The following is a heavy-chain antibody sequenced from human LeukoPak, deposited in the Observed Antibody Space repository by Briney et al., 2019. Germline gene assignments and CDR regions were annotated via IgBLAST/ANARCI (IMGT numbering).Heavy chain of an antibody. Sequence: GGSLRLSCAVSGFTFSSYAMSWVRRAPGKGLEWVSGIVGSGGNTYYADSVKGRFTISRDNSKNTVYLQMNSLRAEDTAVYYCAKGSSSGSYYNHAFDVWGQGTMVTVSS. CDR3: AKGSSSGSYYNHAFDV. J-gene: IGHJ3*01. CDR2: IVGSGGNT. CDR1: GFTFSSYA. D-gene: IGHD3-10*01. V-gene: IGHV3-23*01.